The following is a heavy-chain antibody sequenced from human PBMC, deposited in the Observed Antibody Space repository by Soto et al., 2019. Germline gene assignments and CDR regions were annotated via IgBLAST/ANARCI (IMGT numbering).Heavy chain of an antibody. CDR3: ARGAFRSRLYYFDY. CDR1: GGTFSSYA. J-gene: IGHJ4*02. Sequence: QVQLVQSGAEVKKPGSSVKVSCKASGGTFSSYAISWVRQAPGQGLEWMGGIIPIFGTANYAQKFHGRVTITADESTSTAYMELSSLRSEDTAVYYCARGAFRSRLYYFDYWGQGTLVTVSS. D-gene: IGHD3-3*02. V-gene: IGHV1-69*01. CDR2: IIPIFGTA.